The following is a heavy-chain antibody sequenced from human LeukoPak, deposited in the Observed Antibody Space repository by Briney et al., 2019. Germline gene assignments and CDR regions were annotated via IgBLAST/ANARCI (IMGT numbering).Heavy chain of an antibody. CDR2: IYYSGST. J-gene: IGHJ6*03. D-gene: IGHD2-2*01. CDR1: GGSISSGGYY. Sequence: SETLSLTCTVSGGSISSGGYYWSWIRQHPGKGLEWIGYIYYSGSTYYNPSLKSRVTISVDTSKNQFSLKPSSVTAADTTVYYCARAPLNCSSTSCYYYYYMDVWGKGTTVTVSS. CDR3: ARAPLNCSSTSCYYYYYMDV. V-gene: IGHV4-31*03.